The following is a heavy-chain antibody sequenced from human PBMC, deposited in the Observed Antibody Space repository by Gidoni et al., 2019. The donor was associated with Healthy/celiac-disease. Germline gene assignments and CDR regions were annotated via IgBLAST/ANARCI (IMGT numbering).Heavy chain of an antibody. CDR3: ARRKGVGSSGWYVGGRGYFDY. Sequence: QVQLQQWGAGLLQPSETLSLTCAVYGGSFSGYYWSWIRQPPGKGLEWIGELNHSGSTNYNPSLKSRVTISVDTAKNQFSLKLSSVTAADTAVYYCARRKGVGSSGWYVGGRGYFDYWGQGTLVTVSS. D-gene: IGHD6-19*01. J-gene: IGHJ4*02. CDR1: GGSFSGYY. CDR2: LNHSGST. V-gene: IGHV4-34*01.